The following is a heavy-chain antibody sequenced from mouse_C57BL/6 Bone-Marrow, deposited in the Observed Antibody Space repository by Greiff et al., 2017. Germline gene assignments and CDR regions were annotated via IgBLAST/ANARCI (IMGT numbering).Heavy chain of an antibody. CDR1: GFNIKDYY. V-gene: IGHV14-1*01. CDR2: IDPEDGDT. D-gene: IGHD2-1*01. Sequence: VQLQQSGAELVRPGASVKLSCTASGFNIKDYYMHWVKQRPEQGLEWIGRIDPEDGDTEYAPQFQGKATMTADTSSNPAYLQLSSLTSEDTAVYYCTTGLYGNFFDYWGQGTTRTVSS. J-gene: IGHJ2*01. CDR3: TTGLYGNFFDY.